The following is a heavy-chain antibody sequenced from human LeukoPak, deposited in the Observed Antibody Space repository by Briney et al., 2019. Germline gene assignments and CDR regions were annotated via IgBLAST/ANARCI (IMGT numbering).Heavy chain of an antibody. CDR1: GYTFTSYD. V-gene: IGHV1-8*01. Sequence: ASVKVSCKXSGYTFTSYDINWVRQATGQGLERMGWMNPNSGNTGYAQKFQGRVTMTRNTSISTAYMELSSLRSEDTAVYYCARRRRNYYYYYMDVWGKGTTVTVSS. CDR2: MNPNSGNT. CDR3: ARRRRNYYYYYMDV. J-gene: IGHJ6*03.